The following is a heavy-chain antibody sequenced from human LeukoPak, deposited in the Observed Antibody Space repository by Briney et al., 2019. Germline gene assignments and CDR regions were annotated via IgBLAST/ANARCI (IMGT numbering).Heavy chain of an antibody. Sequence: GGSLRLSCAASGLTFSSHWMHWVRQAPGKGLEWVAVISYDGSNKYYADSVKGRFTISRDNSKNTLYLQMNSLRIEDTAVYYCESSITKAGGSWGQGTLVTVSS. D-gene: IGHD2-21*01. V-gene: IGHV3-30*03. CDR2: ISYDGSNK. CDR3: ESSITKAGGS. J-gene: IGHJ5*02. CDR1: GLTFSSHW.